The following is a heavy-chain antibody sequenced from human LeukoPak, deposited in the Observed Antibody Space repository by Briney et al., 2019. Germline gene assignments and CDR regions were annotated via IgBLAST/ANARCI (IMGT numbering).Heavy chain of an antibody. D-gene: IGHD3-10*01. J-gene: IGHJ6*02. CDR1: GGSFSGYY. CDR3: ARTSSGFRYGMDV. CDR2: IYYSGST. Sequence: SETLSLTCAVYGGSFSGYYWSWIRQPPGKGLEWIGYIYYSGSTNYNPSLKSRVTFSVDTSKNQFSLKLSSVTAADTAVYYCARTSSGFRYGMDVWGQGTTVTVSS. V-gene: IGHV4-59*01.